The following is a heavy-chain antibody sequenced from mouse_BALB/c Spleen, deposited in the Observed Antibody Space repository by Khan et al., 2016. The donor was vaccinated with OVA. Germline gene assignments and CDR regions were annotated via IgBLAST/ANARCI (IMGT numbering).Heavy chain of an antibody. Sequence: QVQLQQSGPELKTPGETVKISCKASGFTFTNYGMNWVKQSPGKGLKWMGWINTYTGEPTYTDDFKGRFAFSLETSATTAYLQINNLKNEDTSTXFGARGYYGSDYAMDYWGQGTSVTVSS. CDR1: GFTFTNYG. J-gene: IGHJ4*01. CDR3: ARGYYGSDYAMDY. D-gene: IGHD1-1*01. CDR2: INTYTGEP. V-gene: IGHV9-3-1*01.